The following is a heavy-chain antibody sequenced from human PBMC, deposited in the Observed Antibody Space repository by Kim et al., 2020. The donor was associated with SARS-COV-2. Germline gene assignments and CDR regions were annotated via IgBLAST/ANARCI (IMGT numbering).Heavy chain of an antibody. J-gene: IGHJ4*02. D-gene: IGHD2-2*01. CDR3: ARDVLYCRSTSCPFDY. CDR2: VHYCGTT. V-gene: IGHV4-61*01. Sequence: SETLSLTCTVSGGSVSSGSYYWNWIRQPPGKGLEWIGYVHYCGTTNYNPSLKSRVTISLDTSKNQFSLKLSSVIAADTAVYYCARDVLYCRSTSCPFDYWGQGTLVTVSS. CDR1: GGSVSSGSYY.